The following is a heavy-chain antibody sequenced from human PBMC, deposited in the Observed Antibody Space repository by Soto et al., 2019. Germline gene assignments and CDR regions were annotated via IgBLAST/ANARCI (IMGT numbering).Heavy chain of an antibody. V-gene: IGHV1-69*02. J-gene: IGHJ6*02. CDR3: ARGQGSAQTIMDV. CDR2: IITILGIA. CDR1: GGTFSSYT. D-gene: IGHD6-6*01. Sequence: QVQLVQSGAEVKKPGSSVKVSCKASGGTFSSYTISWVRQAPRPGHEWMGRIITILGIANYSQKFQGRVTITADKSTSPAYMELSSLRAEDTAVYYCARGQGSAQTIMDVWGQGTPVTVSS.